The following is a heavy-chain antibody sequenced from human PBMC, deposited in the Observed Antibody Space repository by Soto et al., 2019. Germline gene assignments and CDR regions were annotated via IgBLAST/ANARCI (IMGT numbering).Heavy chain of an antibody. J-gene: IGHJ4*02. D-gene: IGHD7-27*01. CDR2: IYDGGTT. Sequence: PSENLSLTCTVSGGSISSAAYCWSWIRQSPDKGLEWIGHIYDGGTTYSSPSLKGRVTISADTSETQFSLKLSSVSAADTAVYYYARGPSGDKIDYWGQGIQVTVSS. CDR3: ARGPSGDKIDY. CDR1: GGSISSAAYC. V-gene: IGHV4-30-4*01.